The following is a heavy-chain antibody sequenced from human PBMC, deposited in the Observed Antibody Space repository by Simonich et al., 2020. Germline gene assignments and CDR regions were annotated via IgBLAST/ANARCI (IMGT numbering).Heavy chain of an antibody. Sequence: QVQLQESGPGLVKPSETLSLTCTVSGGSISSSYWSWIRQPPGKGLEWIGYIYYSGRTNYNPTLKSRVTISVDTSKNQFSLKLSSVTAADTAVYYCARHDRWLQFYFDYWGQGTLVTVSS. D-gene: IGHD5-12*01. CDR2: IYYSGRT. V-gene: IGHV4-59*08. J-gene: IGHJ4*02. CDR1: GGSISSSY. CDR3: ARHDRWLQFYFDY.